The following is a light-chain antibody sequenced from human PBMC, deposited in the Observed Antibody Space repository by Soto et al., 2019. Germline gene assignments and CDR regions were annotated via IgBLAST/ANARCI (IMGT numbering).Light chain of an antibody. CDR2: KAT. V-gene: IGKV1-5*03. Sequence: DFQMTQSLSTLSASVGDGVTITCRASQSIGSGLAWYQQQPGKAPKLLIYKATNLQRGVSSRFSGSGSGTDFSLTISSLQPADSATYYCQQYHDFQYTFGQGTKLEI. J-gene: IGKJ2*01. CDR1: QSIGSG. CDR3: QQYHDFQYT.